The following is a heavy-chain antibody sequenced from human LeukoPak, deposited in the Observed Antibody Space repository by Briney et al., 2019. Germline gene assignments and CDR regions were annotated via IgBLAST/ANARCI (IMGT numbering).Heavy chain of an antibody. V-gene: IGHV3-48*02. Sequence: GGSLRLSCAASGFTFSSYSMNWVRQAPGKGLEWVSYISSSSSTIYYADSVKGRSTISRDNAKNSLYLQMNSLRDEDTAVYYCARATNYGSGLTRNFDYWGQGTLVTVSS. CDR3: ARATNYGSGLTRNFDY. CDR1: GFTFSSYS. D-gene: IGHD3-10*01. CDR2: ISSSSSTI. J-gene: IGHJ4*02.